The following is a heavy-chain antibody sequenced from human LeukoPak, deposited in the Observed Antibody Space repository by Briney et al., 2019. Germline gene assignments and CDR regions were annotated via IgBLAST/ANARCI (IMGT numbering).Heavy chain of an antibody. CDR3: ARDCGSGWSKCFDP. V-gene: IGHV4-59*01. J-gene: IGHJ5*02. Sequence: SETLSLTCTVSGGSITNYYWSWIRQPPGKGLEWIGFSYYNGNTNYNPSLKSRVTISVDMSKNQFSLSLRSVTAADTAVYYCARDCGSGWSKCFDPWGQGTLVTVSS. CDR2: SYYNGNT. D-gene: IGHD6-19*01. CDR1: GGSITNYY.